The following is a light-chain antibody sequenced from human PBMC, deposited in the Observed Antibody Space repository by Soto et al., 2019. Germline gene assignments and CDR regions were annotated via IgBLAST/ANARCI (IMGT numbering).Light chain of an antibody. CDR2: TAS. V-gene: IGKV1-16*01. CDR3: QQHNAYPLT. CDR1: QDINNY. J-gene: IGKJ4*01. Sequence: DIQMTQSPSTLSASVGDRVTITCRASQDINNYLAWYQQKPGKAPKPLIYTASSLQSGVPSRFSGSGSGTDFTLTISSRQADDFATYYCQQHNAYPLTFGGGTKVDIK.